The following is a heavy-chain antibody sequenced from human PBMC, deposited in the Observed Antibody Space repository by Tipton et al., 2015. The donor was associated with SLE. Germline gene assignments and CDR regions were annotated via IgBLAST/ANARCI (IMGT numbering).Heavy chain of an antibody. CDR2: IYYSGST. Sequence: TLSLTCTVSGGSISSGGYYWSWIRQPPGKGLEWIGSIYYSGSTYYNPSLKSRVTISVDTSKNQFSLKLSSVTAADTAVYYCARALQNYFDYWGQGTLVTVSS. V-gene: IGHV4-39*07. J-gene: IGHJ4*02. CDR1: GGSISSGGYY. CDR3: ARALQNYFDY.